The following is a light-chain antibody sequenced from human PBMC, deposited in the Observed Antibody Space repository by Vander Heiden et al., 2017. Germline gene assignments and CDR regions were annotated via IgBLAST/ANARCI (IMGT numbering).Light chain of an antibody. CDR2: DAS. CDR1: LSVDNN. CDR3: HQYNDWPYT. V-gene: IGKV3-15*01. Sequence: IVMTQSPATQSMSPGEGVTLSCWASLSVDNNLAWYQQKHGQPPRLLIYDASIRATGIPPRFSGSGSGTAFTLTIRSLQSEDFATYYCHQYNDWPYTFGQGAKLEIK. J-gene: IGKJ2*01.